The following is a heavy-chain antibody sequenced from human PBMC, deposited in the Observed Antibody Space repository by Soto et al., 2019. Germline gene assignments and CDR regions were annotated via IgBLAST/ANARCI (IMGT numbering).Heavy chain of an antibody. CDR1: GFDFRTYA. D-gene: IGHD3-3*01. Sequence: EVQLLESGGGSVQPGGSLRLSCAASGFDFRTYAMSWVRQAPGKALEWISATSGAGDTTYYADSVKGRFTIYRDNSKSKLYPQMSGLRAEDTAVYYCAKALSPWRGFGLGNWGQGALVTVSS. CDR2: TSGAGDTT. CDR3: AKALSPWRGFGLGN. V-gene: IGHV3-23*01. J-gene: IGHJ4*02.